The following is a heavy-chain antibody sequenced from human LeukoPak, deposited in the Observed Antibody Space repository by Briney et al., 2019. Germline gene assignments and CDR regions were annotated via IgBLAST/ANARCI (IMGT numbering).Heavy chain of an antibody. J-gene: IGHJ4*02. D-gene: IGHD5/OR15-5a*01. Sequence: KISRETPGYIFSNYWIGWVRQMSGRGLEWMGWINPNRGGSNYAQKFQGRVTMTRDTFISTAYMWLSRLRSDDTAVYYCARDRHQYLRRLDYSGQGTPVTVSS. CDR2: INPNRGGS. CDR1: GYIFSNYW. V-gene: IGHV1-2*02. CDR3: ARDRHQYLRRLDY.